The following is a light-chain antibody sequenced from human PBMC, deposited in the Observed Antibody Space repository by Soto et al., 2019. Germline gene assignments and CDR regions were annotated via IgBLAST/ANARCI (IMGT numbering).Light chain of an antibody. CDR2: AAS. V-gene: IGKV1-9*01. CDR1: QGIKSY. CDR3: KQLNSYHRK. J-gene: IGKJ1*01. Sequence: QFPPSQSSMSASVVYIFPITFLASQGIKSYLAWYQQKPGKAPKIMIYAASTLQSGVPSRFSGSGSGTDFTLTIRSLQPEDFATYYCKQLNSYHRKFGNGPKVDIK.